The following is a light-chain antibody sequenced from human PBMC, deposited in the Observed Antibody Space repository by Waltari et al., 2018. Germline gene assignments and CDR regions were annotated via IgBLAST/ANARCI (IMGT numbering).Light chain of an antibody. CDR3: QQYYTIPIT. CDR1: QNILYSSNNKNY. Sequence: DTVMTQSPNSLAVSLGERATINCKSSQNILYSSNNKNYLAWYQQKPGQPPKLLLYWASTRASGVPDRFSGSGSGTDFTLTISSLRTEDVAVYYGQQYYTIPITFGQGTRLEIK. CDR2: WAS. V-gene: IGKV4-1*01. J-gene: IGKJ5*01.